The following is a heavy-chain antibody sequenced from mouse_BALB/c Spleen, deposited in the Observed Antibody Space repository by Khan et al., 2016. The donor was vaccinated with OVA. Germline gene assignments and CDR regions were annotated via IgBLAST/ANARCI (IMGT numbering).Heavy chain of an antibody. Sequence: QVQLQQSGAELVKPGASVKLSCKASGYTFSSYYMYWVKQRPGQGLEWIGEINPNNGGTNFNEKFKSKATLTVDKSSSTAYMQLSSLTSEDSAVYYCTRSGYGSFAYWGQGTRVTVSA. V-gene: IGHV1S81*02. J-gene: IGHJ3*01. D-gene: IGHD2-2*01. CDR2: INPNNGGT. CDR3: TRSGYGSFAY. CDR1: GYTFSSYY.